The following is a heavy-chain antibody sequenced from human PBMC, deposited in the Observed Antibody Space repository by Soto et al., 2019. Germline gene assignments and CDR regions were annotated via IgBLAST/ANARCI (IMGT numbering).Heavy chain of an antibody. CDR2: ISYDGSNK. CDR1: GFTFSSYA. CDR3: ARSNVDTAMGN. V-gene: IGHV3-30-3*01. D-gene: IGHD5-18*01. J-gene: IGHJ4*02. Sequence: QVQLVESGGGVVQPGRSLRLSCAASGFTFSSYAMHWVRQAPGKGLEWVAVISYDGSNKYYADSVKGRFTISRDNSKNTLYLQVNSLRAEDTAVYYCARSNVDTAMGNWGQGTLVTVSS.